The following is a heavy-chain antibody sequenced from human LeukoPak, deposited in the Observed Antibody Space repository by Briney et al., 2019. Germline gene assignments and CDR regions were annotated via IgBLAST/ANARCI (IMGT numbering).Heavy chain of an antibody. Sequence: GASVKVSCKASGYTLTSYYMHWVRQAPGQGLEWMGIINPSGGSTSYAQKFQGRVTMTRDTSTSTVYMELSSLRSEDTAVYYCARGGYYYDSSGYYLSGYWGQGTLVTVSS. CDR3: ARGGYYYDSSGYYLSGY. CDR1: GYTLTSYY. D-gene: IGHD3-22*01. J-gene: IGHJ4*02. V-gene: IGHV1-46*01. CDR2: INPSGGST.